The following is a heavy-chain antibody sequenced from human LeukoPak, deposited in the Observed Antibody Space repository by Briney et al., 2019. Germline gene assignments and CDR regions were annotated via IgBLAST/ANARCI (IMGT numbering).Heavy chain of an antibody. J-gene: IGHJ4*02. CDR2: ISSSGNYI. D-gene: IGHD3-3*02. Sequence: GVLRLSCAASGFTFSSYSMNWVRQAPGKGLEWVSSISSSGNYIYYADSVKGRFTISRDNAKNSLYLQMNSLRAEDTAVYYCARVRDSIFGVVSHEINYWGQGTLVTVSS. V-gene: IGHV3-21*01. CDR3: ARVRDSIFGVVSHEINY. CDR1: GFTFSSYS.